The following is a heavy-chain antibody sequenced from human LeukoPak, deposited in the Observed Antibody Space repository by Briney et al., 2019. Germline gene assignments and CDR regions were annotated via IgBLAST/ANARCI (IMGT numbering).Heavy chain of an antibody. J-gene: IGHJ4*02. D-gene: IGHD3-16*02. V-gene: IGHV4-39*01. Sequence: SETLSLTCSVSGGSINSVNYYWGWIRQPPGKGLEWIGSIYYSGTTYYNPSLKRRVTISVDTSKGQFSLRLVSVTAADTAIYYCARHDGWRLGDLSFIPGAFFDYWGQGTLASVSS. CDR3: ARHDGWRLGDLSFIPGAFFDY. CDR2: IYYSGTT. CDR1: GGSINSVNYY.